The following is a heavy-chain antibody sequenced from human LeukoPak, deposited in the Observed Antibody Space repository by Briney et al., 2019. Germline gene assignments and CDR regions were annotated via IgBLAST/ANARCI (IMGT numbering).Heavy chain of an antibody. J-gene: IGHJ5*02. Sequence: SGTLSLTCAVSGGSISSSNWWSWVRQPPGKGLEWIGEINHSGSTNYTPSLKSRVTISVDTSKNQFSLKLSSVTAADTAVYYCARLQLRYFDWLPPPNWFDPWGQGTLVTVSS. V-gene: IGHV4-4*02. CDR2: INHSGST. CDR1: GGSISSSNW. D-gene: IGHD3-9*01. CDR3: ARLQLRYFDWLPPPNWFDP.